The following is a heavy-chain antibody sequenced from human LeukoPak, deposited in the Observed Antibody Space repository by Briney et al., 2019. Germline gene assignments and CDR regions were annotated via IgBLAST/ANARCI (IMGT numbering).Heavy chain of an antibody. CDR3: ARSKCGSTSCYGGNWFDP. CDR1: GYSISTGYY. J-gene: IGHJ5*02. V-gene: IGHV4-38-2*01. D-gene: IGHD2-2*01. Sequence: SETLSLTCAVSGYSISTGYYWGWIRQPPGKGLEWIGTIYHSGSTYYNPSLKSRVTISVDTSKNQFSLKLSSVTAADTALYYCARSKCGSTSCYGGNWFDPWGQEPWSPSPQ. CDR2: IYHSGST.